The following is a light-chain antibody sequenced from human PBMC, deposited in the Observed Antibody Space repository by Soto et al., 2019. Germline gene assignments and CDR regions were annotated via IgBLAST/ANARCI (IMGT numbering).Light chain of an antibody. V-gene: IGLV2-14*02. CDR3: NPYTSNSIL. CDR2: EVN. J-gene: IGLJ2*01. Sequence: QSVLTQPASVSGSPGQSITISCTGTSSDVGSYNLVSWYQHHPGKAPKLVIDEVNKRPSGVSNRFSGSKSGNTASLTISGLQAEDEADYYCNPYTSNSILFGGGTKLTVL. CDR1: SSDVGSYNL.